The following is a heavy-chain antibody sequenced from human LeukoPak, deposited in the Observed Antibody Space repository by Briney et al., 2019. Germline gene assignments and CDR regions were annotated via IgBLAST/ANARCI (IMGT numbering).Heavy chain of an antibody. V-gene: IGHV3-53*01. CDR1: GFIVSSNY. J-gene: IGHJ4*02. CDR3: ARIPDLSSGWYDY. CDR2: IYSGGNT. Sequence: QPGGSLRLSCAASGFIVSSNYMSWVRQAPGKGLEWVSVIYSGGNTYYADSVKGRFTISRDNSKNTLYLQMNSLRAEDTAVYYCARIPDLSSGWYDYWGQGTLVTVSS. D-gene: IGHD6-19*01.